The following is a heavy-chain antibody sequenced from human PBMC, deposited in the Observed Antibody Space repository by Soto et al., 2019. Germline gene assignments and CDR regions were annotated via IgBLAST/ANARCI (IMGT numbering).Heavy chain of an antibody. CDR1: GGSFSGYY. D-gene: IGHD6-19*01. Sequence: TLSLTCAVYGGSFSGYYWSWIRQSPGKGLEWIGEVNPTGSTKYNTSLKSRVTISVDTSKNQFSLNLNSVTAADTALYYCARSREQWLVDAFDIWGQGTMVTVSS. V-gene: IGHV4-34*01. CDR2: VNPTGST. CDR3: ARSREQWLVDAFDI. J-gene: IGHJ3*02.